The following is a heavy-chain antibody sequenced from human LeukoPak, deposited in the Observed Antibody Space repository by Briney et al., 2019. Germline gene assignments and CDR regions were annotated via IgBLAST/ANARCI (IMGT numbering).Heavy chain of an antibody. J-gene: IGHJ5*02. V-gene: IGHV4-59*01. CDR2: IYYSGRT. Sequence: SETLSLTCTVSRGSISGYYWRWIRQPPGKGLEWVGHIYYSGRTSYNPSLRSRVTISVDTSNNQFSLKVNSVTAADTAVYYCARDQDGRFDPWGQGTLVTVSS. CDR1: RGSISGYY. CDR3: ARDQDGRFDP.